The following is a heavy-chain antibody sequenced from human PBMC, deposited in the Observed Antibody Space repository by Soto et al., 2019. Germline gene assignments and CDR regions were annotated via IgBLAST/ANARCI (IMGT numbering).Heavy chain of an antibody. CDR3: ARRYGASFDY. CDR2: IYYSGST. V-gene: IGHV4-59*01. Sequence: QVQLQESGPGLVKPSETLSLTCTVSGGSISSYYWSWIRQPPGKGLEWIGYIYYSGSTNYNPSLKSRVTISVDTSKNQFSLKLSSVTAADTAVYYCARRYGASFDYWGQEPWSPSPQ. J-gene: IGHJ4*01. D-gene: IGHD4-17*01. CDR1: GGSISSYY.